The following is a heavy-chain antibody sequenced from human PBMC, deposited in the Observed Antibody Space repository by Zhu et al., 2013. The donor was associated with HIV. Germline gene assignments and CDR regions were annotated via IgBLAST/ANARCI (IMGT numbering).Heavy chain of an antibody. CDR1: GYTFTTYY. CDR2: INPSGGRT. Sequence: QGQLVQSGAEVKRPGASVRVSCKASGYTFTTYYIHWVRQAPGQGLEWMGTINPSGGRTTYAQKFQGRLTMTRDTSTTTLYMEVSRLTSEDTAVYYCARDEEPGSAFDIWGQGTMVTVSS. D-gene: IGHD1-26*01. CDR3: ARDEEPGSAFDI. V-gene: IGHV1-46*01. J-gene: IGHJ3*02.